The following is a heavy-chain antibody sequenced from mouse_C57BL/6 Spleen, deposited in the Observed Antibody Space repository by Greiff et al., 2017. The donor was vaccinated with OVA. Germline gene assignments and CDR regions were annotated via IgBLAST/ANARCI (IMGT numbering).Heavy chain of an antibody. CDR3: ARYYYGSSPYAMDY. V-gene: IGHV1-58*01. CDR1: GYTFTSYG. CDR2: IYIGNGYT. J-gene: IGHJ4*01. Sequence: EVKLQESGAELVRPGSSVKMSCKTSGYTFTSYGINWVKQRPGQGLEWIGYIYIGNGYTEYNEKFKGKATLTSDTSSSTAYMQLSSLTSEDSAIYFCARYYYGSSPYAMDYWGQGTSVTVSS. D-gene: IGHD1-1*01.